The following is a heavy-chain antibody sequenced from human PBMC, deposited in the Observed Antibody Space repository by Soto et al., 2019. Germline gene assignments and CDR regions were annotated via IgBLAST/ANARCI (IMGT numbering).Heavy chain of an antibody. CDR1: GYTLTELS. CDR2: FDPDDGET. D-gene: IGHD4-17*01. J-gene: IGHJ5*02. CDR3: ATIQGDDYGDYVRDNWFDP. Sequence: ASVKVSCKVSGYTLTELSMHWVRQAPGKGLEWMGGFDPDDGETIYAQKLQGRVTMTTDTSTSTAYMELRSLRSDDTAVYYCATIQGDDYGDYVRDNWFDPWGQGTLVTVSS. V-gene: IGHV1-24*01.